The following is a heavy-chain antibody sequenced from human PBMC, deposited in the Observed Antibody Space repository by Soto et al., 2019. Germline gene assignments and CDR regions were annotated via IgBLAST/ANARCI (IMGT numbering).Heavy chain of an antibody. CDR1: GFTFSSYS. Sequence: EVQLVESGGGLVKPGGSLRLSCAASGFTFSSYSMNWVRQAPGKGLEWVSSISSSSSYIYYADSVKGRFTISRDNAKNSLHLQMNSLRAEDTAVYYCARGYHYYDSSGYDKWDAYDIWGQGTMVTVSS. CDR3: ARGYHYYDSSGYDKWDAYDI. D-gene: IGHD3-22*01. J-gene: IGHJ3*02. V-gene: IGHV3-21*01. CDR2: ISSSSSYI.